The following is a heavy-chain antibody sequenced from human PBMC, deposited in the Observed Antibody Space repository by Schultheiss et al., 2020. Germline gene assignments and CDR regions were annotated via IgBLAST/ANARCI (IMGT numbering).Heavy chain of an antibody. J-gene: IGHJ6*02. Sequence: GGSLRLSCAASGFIFSDYYMSWIRQAPGKGLEWVSCISNSVSTIYYADSVKGRFTISRDNAKNSLYLQMNSLRAEDTAVYYCARGGWPVWGPYYYYGMDVWGQGTTVTVSS. V-gene: IGHV3-11*01. CDR3: ARGGWPVWGPYYYYGMDV. CDR1: GFIFSDYY. CDR2: ISNSVSTI. D-gene: IGHD7-27*01.